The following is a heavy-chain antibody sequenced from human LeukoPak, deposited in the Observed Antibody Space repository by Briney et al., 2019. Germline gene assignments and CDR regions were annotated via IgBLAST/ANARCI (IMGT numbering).Heavy chain of an antibody. V-gene: IGHV1-46*01. J-gene: IGHJ5*01. CDR2: INPNGGTT. CDR3: ARGSSETYINWFAS. D-gene: IGHD1-26*01. CDR1: GYTFTNYY. Sequence: GASVKVSCKASGYTFTNYYIHWVRQAPGQGLEWMGLINPNGGTTSYAQNFQGRVAMTRYTSTSTVYMELSSLRSEDRAMYYCARGSSETYINWFASWGQGTLVTVSS.